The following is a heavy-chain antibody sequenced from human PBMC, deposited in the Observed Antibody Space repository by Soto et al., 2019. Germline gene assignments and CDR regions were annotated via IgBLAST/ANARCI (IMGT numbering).Heavy chain of an antibody. V-gene: IGHV5-51*01. Sequence: RGESLKISCKGSGYSFTSNWIGLVRQMPGKGLEWMGIIHPGDSSTRYSPSFQGQVTISADKSISTAYLQWSSLKASDTAMYYCAKWPVGASRNWFDPWGQGTLVTVSS. CDR1: GYSFTSNW. CDR2: IHPGDSST. D-gene: IGHD1-26*01. J-gene: IGHJ5*02. CDR3: AKWPVGASRNWFDP.